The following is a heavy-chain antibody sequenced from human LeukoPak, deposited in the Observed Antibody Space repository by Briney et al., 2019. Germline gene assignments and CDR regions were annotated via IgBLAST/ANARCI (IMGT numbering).Heavy chain of an antibody. CDR1: GGSISSSSYY. V-gene: IGHV4-39*01. Sequence: SETLSLTCTVSGGSISSSSYYWGWIRQPPGKGLEWIGSIYYSGSTYYNPSLKSRVTISVDTSKNQFSLKLSSVTAADTAVYYCARHALTYYDFWSGNAPLDYWGQGTLVTVSS. D-gene: IGHD3-3*01. CDR2: IYYSGST. CDR3: ARHALTYYDFWSGNAPLDY. J-gene: IGHJ4*02.